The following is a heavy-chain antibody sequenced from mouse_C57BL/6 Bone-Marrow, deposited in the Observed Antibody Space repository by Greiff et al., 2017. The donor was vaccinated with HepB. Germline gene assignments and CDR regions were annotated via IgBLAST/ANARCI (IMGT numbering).Heavy chain of an antibody. Sequence: QVQLQQSGAELVKPGASVKISCKASGYAFSSYWMNWVKQRPGKGLEWIGQFYRGDGDTNYNGKFKGKATLNADKSTSTPNMQLSGLTYEDSAFYICARGGLSGRCLDSWSQGTTPPVS. V-gene: IGHV1-80*01. CDR3: ARGGLSGRCLDS. CDR1: GYAFSSYW. CDR2: FYRGDGDT. D-gene: IGHD3-1*01. J-gene: IGHJ2*01.